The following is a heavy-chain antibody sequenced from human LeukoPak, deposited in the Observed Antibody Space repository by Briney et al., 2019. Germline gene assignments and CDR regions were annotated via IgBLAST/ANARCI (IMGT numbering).Heavy chain of an antibody. CDR3: ARRRSGPFFDY. CDR2: IYYSGST. J-gene: IGHJ4*02. D-gene: IGHD3-10*01. V-gene: IGHV4-39*01. CDR1: GGSLSGSSYY. Sequence: PSETLSLTCTVSGGSLSGSSYYWGWIRQPPGRGLEWIGSIYYSGSTYYNPSLKSRVTISVDTSKNQFSLKLSSVTAADTAVYYCARRRSGPFFDYWGQGTLVTVSS.